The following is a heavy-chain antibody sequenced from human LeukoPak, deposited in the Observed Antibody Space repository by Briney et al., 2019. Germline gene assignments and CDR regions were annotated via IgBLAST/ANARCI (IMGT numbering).Heavy chain of an antibody. Sequence: GESLKISCAASGFTFSSYEMNWVRQAPGKGLEWVSYITSSGSTIYYADSVKGRFTTSRDNAKNSLYLQMNSLRAEDTAVYYCARMDTVMVTGLSFGYWGQGTLVTVSS. CDR1: GFTFSSYE. CDR3: ARMDTVMVTGLSFGY. J-gene: IGHJ4*02. CDR2: ITSSGSTI. V-gene: IGHV3-48*03. D-gene: IGHD5-18*01.